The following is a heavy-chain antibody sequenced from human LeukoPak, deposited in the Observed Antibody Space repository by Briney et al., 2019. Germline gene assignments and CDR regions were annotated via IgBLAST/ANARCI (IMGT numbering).Heavy chain of an antibody. CDR1: GFTFSSYG. CDR2: IWYDGGNK. V-gene: IGHV3-33*01. Sequence: GRSLRLSCAASGFTFSSYGMHWVRQAPGKGLEWVAVIWYDGGNKYYADSVKGRFTISRDNSKNTLYLQMNSLRAEDTAVYYCAREDIVATSPYYYYYGMDVWGQGTTVTVSS. D-gene: IGHD5-12*01. CDR3: AREDIVATSPYYYYYGMDV. J-gene: IGHJ6*02.